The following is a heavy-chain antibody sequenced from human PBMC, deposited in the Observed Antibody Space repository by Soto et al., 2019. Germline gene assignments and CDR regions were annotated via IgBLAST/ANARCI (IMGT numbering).Heavy chain of an antibody. Sequence: QVQLVQSGAEVKKPGASVKVSCKASGYTFTSYGISWVRQAPGQGLEWMGWISTYNGNTKYAQKLQGRVTMTTDTPTSTEYRKLRSLRSDDTAVFYCAREMVRGVGSDYWGQGTLVTVSS. CDR3: AREMVRGVGSDY. J-gene: IGHJ4*02. D-gene: IGHD3-10*01. V-gene: IGHV1-18*01. CDR2: ISTYNGNT. CDR1: GYTFTSYG.